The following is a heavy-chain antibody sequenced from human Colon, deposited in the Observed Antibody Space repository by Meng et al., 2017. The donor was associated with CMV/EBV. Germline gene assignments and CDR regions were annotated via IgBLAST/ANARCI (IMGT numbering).Heavy chain of an antibody. J-gene: IGHJ6*02. V-gene: IGHV1-2*02. CDR3: ARDLIWLIAARPDYYGMDV. D-gene: IGHD6-6*01. Sequence: ASVKVSCKASGYTFTGYYIHWVRQAPGQGLEWMGWINPNSGGTNYAQKFQGRVTMTRDTSISTAYMELSRLRSDDTAVYYCARDLIWLIAARPDYYGMDVWGQGTTVTVSS. CDR1: GYTFTGYY. CDR2: INPNSGGT.